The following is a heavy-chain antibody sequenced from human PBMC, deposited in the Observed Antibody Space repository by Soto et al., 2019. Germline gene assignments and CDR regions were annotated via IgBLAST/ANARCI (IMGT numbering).Heavy chain of an antibody. CDR1: GFTFDDYT. Sequence: EVQLVESGGVVVQPGGSLRLSCAASGFTFDDYTMHWVRQAPGKGLEWVSLISWDGGSTYYADSVKGRFTISRDNSKNSMYLQMNSLRTEYTALYYCAKASGIVPNYDRDYYYYYGMDVWGQGTTVTVSS. J-gene: IGHJ6*02. CDR2: ISWDGGST. V-gene: IGHV3-43*01. D-gene: IGHD3-3*01. CDR3: AKASGIVPNYDRDYYYYYGMDV.